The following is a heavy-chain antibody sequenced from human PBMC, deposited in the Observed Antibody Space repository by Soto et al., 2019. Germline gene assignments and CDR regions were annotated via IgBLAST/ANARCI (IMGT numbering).Heavy chain of an antibody. D-gene: IGHD6-13*01. V-gene: IGHV4-31*03. CDR3: ARDPPHSSSWGS. CDR2: IYYSGST. CDR1: GGSISSGGYY. J-gene: IGHJ4*02. Sequence: ASETLSLTCTVSGGSISSGGYYWSWIRQHPGKGLEWIGYIYYSGSTYYNPSLKSRVTISVDTSKNQFSLKLSSVTAADTAVYYCARDPPHSSSWGSWGQGTLVTVSS.